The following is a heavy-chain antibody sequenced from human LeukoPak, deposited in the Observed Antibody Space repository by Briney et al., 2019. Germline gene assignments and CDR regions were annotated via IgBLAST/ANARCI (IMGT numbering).Heavy chain of an antibody. Sequence: ASVKVPCKASGYTFTSFGISWVRQAPGQGLEWVGWISAYNGNTNYAQKLQGRVTMTTDTSTSTAYMELRSLRSDDTAVYYCAVTTVTLVAFDIWGQGTMVTVSS. CDR2: ISAYNGNT. D-gene: IGHD4-17*01. CDR1: GYTFTSFG. CDR3: AVTTVTLVAFDI. J-gene: IGHJ3*02. V-gene: IGHV1-18*01.